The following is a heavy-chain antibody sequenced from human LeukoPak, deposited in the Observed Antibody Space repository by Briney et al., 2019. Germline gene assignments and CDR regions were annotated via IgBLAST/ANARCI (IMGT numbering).Heavy chain of an antibody. CDR2: IDPNSGGT. J-gene: IGHJ4*02. Sequence: ASVKVSCKASGGTFSSYAISWERQAPGQGLEWMGWIDPNSGGTNYAQKFQGRVTMTRDTSISTAYMELSRLRSDDTALYYCARGWDSGSYIRFDYWGQGTLVTVSS. D-gene: IGHD1-26*01. V-gene: IGHV1-2*02. CDR3: ARGWDSGSYIRFDY. CDR1: GGTFSSYA.